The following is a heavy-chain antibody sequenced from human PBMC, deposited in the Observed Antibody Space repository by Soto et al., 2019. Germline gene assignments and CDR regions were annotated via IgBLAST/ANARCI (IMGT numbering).Heavy chain of an antibody. CDR2: ISGSGGST. Sequence: GSLRLSCPASGFTFSSYARNCVRQAPGKGLEWVSAISGSGGSTYYADSVKGRFTISRDNSKNTLYLQMNSLRAEDTAVYYCAKDLYDRLGMVFDIWGQGTMVTVSS. J-gene: IGHJ3*02. V-gene: IGHV3-23*01. D-gene: IGHD3-22*01. CDR1: GFTFSSYA. CDR3: AKDLYDRLGMVFDI.